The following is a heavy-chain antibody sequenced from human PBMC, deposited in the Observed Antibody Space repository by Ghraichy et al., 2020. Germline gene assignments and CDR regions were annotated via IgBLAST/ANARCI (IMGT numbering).Heavy chain of an antibody. CDR2: IKQDGSEK. CDR3: ARRQLWLHYGMDV. D-gene: IGHD5-18*01. CDR1: GFTFSSYW. V-gene: IGHV3-7*01. J-gene: IGHJ6*02. Sequence: GESLRLSCAASGFTFSSYWMSWVRQAPGKGLEWVANIKQDGSEKYYVDSVKGRFTISRDNAKNSLYLQMNSLRAEDTAVYYCARRQLWLHYGMDVWGQGTTVTVSS.